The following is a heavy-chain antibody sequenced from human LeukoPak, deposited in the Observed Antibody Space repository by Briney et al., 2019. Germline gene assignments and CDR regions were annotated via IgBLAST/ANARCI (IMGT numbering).Heavy chain of an antibody. CDR2: IIPILDVA. CDR3: ARFPVRGYTYGSVIHHMDV. V-gene: IGHV1-69*04. J-gene: IGHJ6*02. Sequence: ASVKVSCKASGGTFNTYAITWVRQAPGQGLEWMGRIIPILDVADSAQRFQGRVTITADRSTSTVYMELNSLRSEDTAIYYCARFPVRGYTYGSVIHHMDVWGQGTTVTVSS. D-gene: IGHD5-18*01. CDR1: GGTFNTYA.